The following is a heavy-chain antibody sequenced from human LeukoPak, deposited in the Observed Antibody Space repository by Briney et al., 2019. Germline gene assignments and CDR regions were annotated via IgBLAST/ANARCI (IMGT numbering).Heavy chain of an antibody. CDR2: INPSGGST. J-gene: IGHJ4*02. CDR1: GYTFTSYY. CDR3: ARASPYGSGSFSSVRNGRPDY. Sequence: ASVKVSCKASGYTFTSYYMHWVRQAPGQGLEWMGIINPSGGSTSYAQKSQGRVTMTRDTSTSTVYMELSSLRSEDTAVYYCARASPYGSGSFSSVRNGRPDYWGQGTLVTVSS. D-gene: IGHD3-10*01. V-gene: IGHV1-46*01.